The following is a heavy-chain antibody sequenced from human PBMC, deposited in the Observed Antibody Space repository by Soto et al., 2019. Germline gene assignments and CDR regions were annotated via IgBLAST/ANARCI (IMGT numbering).Heavy chain of an antibody. CDR1: GFTFSTYS. CDR3: PSCASGASSTYSAMDV. CDR2: ISGRSSAI. Sequence: EVQLVESGGGLVQPGGSLRLSCAASGFTFSTYSLTWVRQAPGKGLEWVSYISGRSSAIYYADSVKGRFTISRDNAKNSLNLQMNTLRDKDPAVYSGPSCASGASSTYSAMDVWGQGPT. D-gene: IGHD2-15*01. J-gene: IGHJ6*02. V-gene: IGHV3-48*02.